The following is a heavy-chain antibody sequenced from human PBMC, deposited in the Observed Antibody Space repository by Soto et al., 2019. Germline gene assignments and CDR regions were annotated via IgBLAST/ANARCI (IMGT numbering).Heavy chain of an antibody. J-gene: IGHJ3*02. V-gene: IGHV3-53*04. CDR1: GFTVSSNY. Sequence: EVQLVESGGGLVQPGGSLRLSCAASGFTVSSNYMSWVRQAPGKGLEWVSVIYSGGSTYYADSVKGRFTISRHNSKNTLYLQMNSRRAEDTAVYYCARDWPSGVVAATRAFDIWGQGTMVTVSS. CDR2: IYSGGST. D-gene: IGHD2-15*01. CDR3: ARDWPSGVVAATRAFDI.